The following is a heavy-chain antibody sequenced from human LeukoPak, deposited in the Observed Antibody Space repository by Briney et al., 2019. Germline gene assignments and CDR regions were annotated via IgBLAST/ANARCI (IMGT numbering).Heavy chain of an antibody. Sequence: SETLSLTCTVSGGFICNSHCSSMRQPPGKGLEWIGYIYSSGSTNYHPSLKSRVTMSVDTSKKQLSLQLTTVTAADTAVYYCARRISGNFSAGGFDAWGQGTLVTVSS. V-gene: IGHV4-59*01. CDR3: ARRISGNFSAGGFDA. J-gene: IGHJ5*02. D-gene: IGHD1-20*01. CDR1: GGFICNSH. CDR2: IYSSGST.